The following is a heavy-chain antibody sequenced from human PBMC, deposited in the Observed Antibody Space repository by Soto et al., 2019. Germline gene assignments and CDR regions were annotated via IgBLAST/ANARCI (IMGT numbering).Heavy chain of an antibody. D-gene: IGHD3-16*01. J-gene: IGHJ4*01. CDR1: GFTFGSYD. CDR2: IGTAGDT. V-gene: IGHV3-13*01. Sequence: PGGSLRLSCAASGFTFGSYDFHWVRQATGKGLEWVSGIGTAGDTYYAGSVKGRFIMSRENGKNSLYLQMNSLRAGDTAVYYCTRGADGFDYWGQGTLVTVSS. CDR3: TRGADGFDY.